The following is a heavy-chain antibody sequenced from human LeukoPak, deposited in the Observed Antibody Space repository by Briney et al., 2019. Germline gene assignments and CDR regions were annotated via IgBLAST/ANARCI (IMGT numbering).Heavy chain of an antibody. CDR3: AKLLKSNNRDVHFDL. CDR2: IGDNGAGT. D-gene: IGHD1-1*01. CDR1: GFAFNTYA. J-gene: IGHJ4*02. V-gene: IGHV3-23*01. Sequence: GGSLRLSCAASGFAFNTYAMNWVRQAPGKGLEWVSAIGDNGAGTYYADSVKGRFTISRDNPQNTLYLQMNSLRVEDTAVYYCAKLLKSNNRDVHFDLWGQGTLVTVSS.